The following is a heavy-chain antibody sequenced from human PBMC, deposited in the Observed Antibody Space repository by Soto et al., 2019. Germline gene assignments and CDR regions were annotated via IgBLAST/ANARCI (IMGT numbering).Heavy chain of an antibody. CDR2: IIPIFGTA. J-gene: IGHJ3*02. CDR1: GGTFSSYA. V-gene: IGHV1-69*13. CDR3: SYYYDSSGYYTGSALDI. Sequence: GASVNVSCKASGGTFSSYAISWVRQAPGQGLEWMGGIIPIFGTANYAQKFQGRVTITADESTSTAYMELSSLRSEDTAVYYCSYYYDSSGYYTGSALDIRGNGTRVTVSS. D-gene: IGHD3-22*01.